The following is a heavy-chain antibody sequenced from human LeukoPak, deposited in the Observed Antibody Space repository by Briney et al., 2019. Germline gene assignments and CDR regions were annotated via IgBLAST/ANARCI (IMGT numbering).Heavy chain of an antibody. Sequence: SETLSLTCTVSGGSISNYYWSWIRQPAGKGLEWIGYIYYSGSTNYNPSLKSRVTISVDTSKNQFSLKLSSVTAADTAVYYCARGRDYYGSGSHYGFDPWGQGTLVTVSS. V-gene: IGHV4-59*08. J-gene: IGHJ5*02. CDR3: ARGRDYYGSGSHYGFDP. D-gene: IGHD3-10*01. CDR2: IYYSGST. CDR1: GGSISNYY.